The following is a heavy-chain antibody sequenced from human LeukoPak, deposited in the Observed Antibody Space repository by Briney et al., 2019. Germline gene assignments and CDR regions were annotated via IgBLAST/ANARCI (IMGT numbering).Heavy chain of an antibody. CDR3: ARGGYGDYRH. D-gene: IGHD4-17*01. J-gene: IGHJ4*02. CDR1: GGTFSSYA. V-gene: IGHV1-69*05. CDR2: IIPIFGTA. Sequence: ASVKVSCKASGGTFSSYAISWVRQAPGQGLEWMGGIIPIFGTANYAQKFQGRVTITTDESTSTAFMELSSLRSEDTAVYYCARGGYGDYRHWGQGTLVTVSS.